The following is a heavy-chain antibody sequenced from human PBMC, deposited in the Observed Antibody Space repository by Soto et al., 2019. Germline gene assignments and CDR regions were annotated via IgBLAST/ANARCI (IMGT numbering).Heavy chain of an antibody. CDR2: ISSSGSTI. D-gene: IGHD3-22*01. Sequence: EVQLVESGGGLVQPGGSLRLSCAASGFTFSSYEMNWVRQAPGKGLEWVSYISSSGSTIYYADSVKGRFTISRDNAKNSLYLQMHGLRAEDTAVYYCARVRKQYYYDSSGYYREIYWYFDLWGRGNLVTVSS. CDR3: ARVRKQYYYDSSGYYREIYWYFDL. CDR1: GFTFSSYE. V-gene: IGHV3-48*03. J-gene: IGHJ2*01.